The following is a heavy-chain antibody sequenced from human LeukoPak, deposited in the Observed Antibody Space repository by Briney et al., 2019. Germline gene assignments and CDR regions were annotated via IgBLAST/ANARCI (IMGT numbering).Heavy chain of an antibody. CDR3: ATLNSGYDGVDS. CDR1: GGSISNSYH. V-gene: IGHV4-39*07. D-gene: IGHD5-12*01. Sequence: PSETLSLTCTVSGGSISNSYHWGWIRQPPGKGLEWIGTIYYSGTTYYNPSLKSRVTISVDTSKNQFSLKLSSVTAADTAVYYCATLNSGYDGVDSWGQGTLVTVSS. J-gene: IGHJ5*01. CDR2: IYYSGTT.